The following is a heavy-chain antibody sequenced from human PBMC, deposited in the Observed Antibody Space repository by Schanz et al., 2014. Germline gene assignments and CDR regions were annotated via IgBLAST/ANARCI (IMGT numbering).Heavy chain of an antibody. CDR2: ISGSGGST. V-gene: IGHV3-23*01. CDR1: GFTVSSDH. Sequence: VQLLQFGGGLVQPGGSLRLSCVVSGFTVSSDHMSWVRQAPGKGLEWVSAISGSGGSTYYADSVKGRFTISRDNSKNTLYLQMNSLRAEDTAVYYCAKDPSHGDYDYYFDYWGQGTLVTVSS. CDR3: AKDPSHGDYDYYFDY. J-gene: IGHJ4*02. D-gene: IGHD3-22*01.